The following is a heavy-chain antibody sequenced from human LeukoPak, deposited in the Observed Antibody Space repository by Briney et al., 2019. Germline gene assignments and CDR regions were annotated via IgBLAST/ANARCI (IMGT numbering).Heavy chain of an antibody. V-gene: IGHV4-4*02. CDR3: SGENGAFSPFGY. Sequence: SGTLSLTCGVSGGSITSTNWWSWVRQPPGQGLEWIGEVSLSGLTNYNPSLSSRIIMALDTSKNHLSLHLTSVTAADTAVYYCSGENGAFSPFGYWGQGYLVTVLS. CDR1: GGSITSTNW. CDR2: VSLSGLT. J-gene: IGHJ4*02. D-gene: IGHD2-8*01.